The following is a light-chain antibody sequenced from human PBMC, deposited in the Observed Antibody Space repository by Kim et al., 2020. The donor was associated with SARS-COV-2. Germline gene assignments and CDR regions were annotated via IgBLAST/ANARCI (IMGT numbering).Light chain of an antibody. CDR2: GKN. V-gene: IGLV3-19*01. Sequence: SSELTQDPAVSVALGQTVRITCQGDSLRKYYATWYQQKPGQAPVLLISGKNNRTSGIPDRFSGSSSGNTASLTIAGAQAEDEADYYCNSRDTSHFVIFGGGTQLTVL. CDR3: NSRDTSHFVI. CDR1: SLRKYY. J-gene: IGLJ2*01.